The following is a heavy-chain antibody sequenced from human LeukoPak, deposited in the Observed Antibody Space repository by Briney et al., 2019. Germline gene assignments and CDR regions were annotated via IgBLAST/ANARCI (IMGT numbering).Heavy chain of an antibody. D-gene: IGHD6-6*01. J-gene: IGHJ6*03. Sequence: SVKVSCKASGGTFSSYAISWVRQAPGQELEWMGGIIPIFGTANYAQKFQGRVTITTDESTSTAYMELSSLRSEDTAVYYCARAIAARPYYYYYMDVWGKGTTVTVSS. V-gene: IGHV1-69*05. CDR2: IIPIFGTA. CDR3: ARAIAARPYYYYYMDV. CDR1: GGTFSSYA.